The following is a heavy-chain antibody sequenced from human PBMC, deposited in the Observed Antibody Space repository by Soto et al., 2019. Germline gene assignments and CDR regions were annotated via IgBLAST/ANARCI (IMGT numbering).Heavy chain of an antibody. CDR1: GFAFGAYA. D-gene: IGHD2-2*01. Sequence: EVQLLESGGVLVQPGGSLRLSCAASGFAFGAYAMTWVRQAPGKGLEWVSVISGAGGNTYYADSVEGRFTVSRDNSKKMLYLEMNSLRVEDTAIYYCAKAPVPQLLPSWWFDPWGQGTRVTVSS. V-gene: IGHV3-23*01. J-gene: IGHJ5*02. CDR2: ISGAGGNT. CDR3: AKAPVPQLLPSWWFDP.